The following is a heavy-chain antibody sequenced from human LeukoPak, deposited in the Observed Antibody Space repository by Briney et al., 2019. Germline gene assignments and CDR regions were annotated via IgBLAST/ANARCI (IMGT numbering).Heavy chain of an antibody. CDR2: IYYSGST. Sequence: SETLSLTCTVSGGSVSSNNYYWGWIRQPPGKGLEWIGYIYYSGSTNYNPSLKSRVTISVDTSKNQFSLKLSSVTAADTAVYYCASPERFLEWAIRYWGQGTLVTVSS. J-gene: IGHJ4*02. CDR3: ASPERFLEWAIRY. D-gene: IGHD3-3*01. V-gene: IGHV4-61*05. CDR1: GGSVSSNNYY.